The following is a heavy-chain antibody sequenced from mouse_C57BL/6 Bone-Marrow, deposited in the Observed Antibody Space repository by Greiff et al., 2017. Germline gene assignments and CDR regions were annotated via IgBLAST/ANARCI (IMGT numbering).Heavy chain of an antibody. CDR1: GYTFTSYW. CDR2: IYPGNSDT. CDR3: TWAIYDGYSYWYFDV. J-gene: IGHJ1*03. Sequence: VQLQQSGTVLARPGASVKMSCKTSGYTFTSYWMHWVKQRPGQGLEWIGAIYPGNSDTSYNQKFKGKDKLTAVTSASTAYMELSSLTNEDSAVYYCTWAIYDGYSYWYFDVWGTGTTVTVSS. V-gene: IGHV1-5*01. D-gene: IGHD2-3*01.